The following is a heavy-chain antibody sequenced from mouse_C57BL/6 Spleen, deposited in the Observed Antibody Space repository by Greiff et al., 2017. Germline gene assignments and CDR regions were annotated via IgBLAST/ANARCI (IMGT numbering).Heavy chain of an antibody. CDR1: GYTFTDYE. J-gene: IGHJ2*01. CDR3: TRGGVAYYFDY. Sequence: QVQLKQSGAELVRPGASVTLSCKASGYTFTDYEMHWVKQTPVHGLEWIGAIDPETGGTAYNQKFKGKAILTADKSSSTAYMELRSLTSEDSAVYYCTRGGVAYYFDYWGQGTTLTVSS. CDR2: IDPETGGT. V-gene: IGHV1-15*01.